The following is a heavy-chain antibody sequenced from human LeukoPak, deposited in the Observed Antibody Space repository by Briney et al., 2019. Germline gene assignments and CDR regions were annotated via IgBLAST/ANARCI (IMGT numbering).Heavy chain of an antibody. CDR3: AREASLNYMDV. CDR1: GFTFSSYW. CDR2: IKQAGSEK. Sequence: GGSLRLSCAASGFTFSSYWMSWVRQAPGKGLEWMANIKQAGSEKYYVDTVKGRFTISRDNAKNTLYLQMNSLRAEDTAVYYCAREASLNYMDVWGKGTTVTVSS. V-gene: IGHV3-7*01. J-gene: IGHJ6*03.